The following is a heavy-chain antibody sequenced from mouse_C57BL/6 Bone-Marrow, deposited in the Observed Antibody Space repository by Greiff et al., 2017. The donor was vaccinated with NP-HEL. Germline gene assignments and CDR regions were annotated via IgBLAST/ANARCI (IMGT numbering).Heavy chain of an antibody. Sequence: QVQLKQSGAELVKPGASVKLSCKASGYTFTSSWMHWVKQRPGQGLEWIGMIHPNSGSTNYNEKFKSKATLTVDKSSSTAYMQLSSLTSEDSAVYYCARFLYYAMDYWGQGTSVTVSS. J-gene: IGHJ4*01. CDR1: GYTFTSSW. V-gene: IGHV1-64*01. CDR2: IHPNSGST. CDR3: ARFLYYAMDY.